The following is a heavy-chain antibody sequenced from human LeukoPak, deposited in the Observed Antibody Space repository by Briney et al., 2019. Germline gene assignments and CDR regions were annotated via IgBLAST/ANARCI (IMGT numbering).Heavy chain of an antibody. CDR1: GFTFSSYS. J-gene: IGHJ4*02. CDR3: STLTSRGLSDS. D-gene: IGHD1-20*01. Sequence: GGSLRLSCAASGFTFSSYSMNWVRQAPGKGLEWVGRIKSKADGETIDYAAPVKGRFTFSRDDSKNMLYLQMNSLKSEDTAVYYCSTLTSRGLSDSWGQGTLVTVSS. CDR2: IKSKADGETI. V-gene: IGHV3-15*07.